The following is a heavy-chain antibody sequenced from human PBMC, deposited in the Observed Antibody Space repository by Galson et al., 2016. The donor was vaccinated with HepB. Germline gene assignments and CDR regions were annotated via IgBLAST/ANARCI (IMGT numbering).Heavy chain of an antibody. CDR2: ITIDGSTT. CDR3: ASFRGSSWNGY. V-gene: IGHV3-74*01. CDR1: GFTFDNHW. J-gene: IGHJ4*02. D-gene: IGHD6-13*01. Sequence: SLRLSCAASGFTFDNHWMHWVRQAPGKGLVWVSHITIDGSTTTYADSVKGRFTISRDNAKNTLYLQMNSLRAEDTAVYYCASFRGSSWNGYWGQGTLVTVSS.